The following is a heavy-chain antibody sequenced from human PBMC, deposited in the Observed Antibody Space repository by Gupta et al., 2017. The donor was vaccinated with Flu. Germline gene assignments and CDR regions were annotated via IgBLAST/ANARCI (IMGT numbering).Heavy chain of an antibody. CDR1: GFTFSSYG. CDR3: ARDPAPRSWYTDY. CDR2: IWYDGSNK. D-gene: IGHD6-13*01. J-gene: IGHJ4*02. Sequence: QVQLVESGGGVVQPGRSLRLSCAASGFTFSSYGMHWVRQAPGKGLEWVAVIWYDGSNKYYADSVKGRFTISRDNSKNTLYLQMNSLRAEDTAVYYCARDPAPRSWYTDYWGQGTLVTVSS. V-gene: IGHV3-33*01.